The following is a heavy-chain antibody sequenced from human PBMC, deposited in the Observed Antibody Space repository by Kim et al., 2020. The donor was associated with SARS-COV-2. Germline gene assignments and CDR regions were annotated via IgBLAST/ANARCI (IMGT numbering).Heavy chain of an antibody. V-gene: IGHV1-3*01. D-gene: IGHD1-7*01. CDR3: AGGELGNLDY. J-gene: IGHJ4*02. Sequence: NTKYSQKFQGRVTITRDTSASTAYMELSSLRSEDTAVYYCAGGELGNLDYWGQGTLVTVSS. CDR2: NT.